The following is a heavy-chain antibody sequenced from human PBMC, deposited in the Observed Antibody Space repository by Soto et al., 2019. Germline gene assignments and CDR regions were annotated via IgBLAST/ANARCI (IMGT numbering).Heavy chain of an antibody. CDR2: INADGSRT. J-gene: IGHJ6*03. D-gene: IGHD1-1*01. CDR3: ARIGTGYYYMDV. V-gene: IGHV3-74*01. Sequence: EVQPVESGGGLVQPGGSLRLSCPASGFAFSNYWMHWVRQAPGKGLVWLSRINADGSRTTYADSVRGRFTTSRDNAKNTVYLQMNSLSAEDTAVYYCARIGTGYYYMDVWGKGTTVTVSS. CDR1: GFAFSNYW.